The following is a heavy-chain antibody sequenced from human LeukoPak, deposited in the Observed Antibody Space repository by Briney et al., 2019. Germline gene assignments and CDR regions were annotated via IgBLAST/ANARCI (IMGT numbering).Heavy chain of an antibody. CDR3: ARASGSSGWYAFDF. Sequence: PSETLSLTCTVSGGSISNYYWSWIRQPAGKGLEWIGRIYSSGSTNYNPSLKSRVTMSVDTPKNQFSLKLKSVTAADTAVYNCARASGSSGWYAFDFWGQGTLVTVSS. J-gene: IGHJ4*02. CDR1: GGSISNYY. V-gene: IGHV4-4*07. D-gene: IGHD6-19*01. CDR2: IYSSGST.